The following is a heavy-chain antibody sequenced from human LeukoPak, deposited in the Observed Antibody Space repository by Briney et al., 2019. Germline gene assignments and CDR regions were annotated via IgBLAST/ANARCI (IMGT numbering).Heavy chain of an antibody. CDR3: AREEAYCSGTSCFRFFDY. CDR2: ISSGGSIF. J-gene: IGHJ4*02. Sequence: GGSLRLSCAASGFTFSSYEINWVRQAPGKGLEWISYISSGGSIFYNADSVMGRFTISRDNAKNSLCLQMNSLRAEDTAVYYCAREEAYCSGTSCFRFFDYWGQGTLVSVSS. D-gene: IGHD2-15*01. V-gene: IGHV3-48*03. CDR1: GFTFSSYE.